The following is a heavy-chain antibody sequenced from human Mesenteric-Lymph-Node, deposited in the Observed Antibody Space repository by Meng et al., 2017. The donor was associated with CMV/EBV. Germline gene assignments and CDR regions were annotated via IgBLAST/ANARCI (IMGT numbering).Heavy chain of an antibody. D-gene: IGHD3-22*01. CDR1: GFTFSSYT. J-gene: IGHJ6*02. CDR2: ISYDGTNK. V-gene: IGHV3-30*04. Sequence: GESLKISCAASGFTFSSYTIHWVRQAPGKGLEWVAVISYDGTNKFYADSVKGRFTISRDNSKNTLFLQINSLRAEDTAVYYCARVPSSGSPPYYYYYGMDVWGQGTTVTVSS. CDR3: ARVPSSGSPPYYYYYGMDV.